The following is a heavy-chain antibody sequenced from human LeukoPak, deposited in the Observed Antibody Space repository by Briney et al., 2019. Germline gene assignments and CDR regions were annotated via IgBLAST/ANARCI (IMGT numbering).Heavy chain of an antibody. D-gene: IGHD3-10*01. V-gene: IGHV1-18*01. J-gene: IGHJ5*02. CDR2: ISAYNGNT. Sequence: ASVKVSCKASGYTFTSYGISWARQAPGQGLEWMGWISAYNGNTNYAQKLQGRVTMTTDTSTSTAYMELRSLRSDDTAVYYCAASRFGEDWFDPWGQGTLVTVSS. CDR1: GYTFTSYG. CDR3: AASRFGEDWFDP.